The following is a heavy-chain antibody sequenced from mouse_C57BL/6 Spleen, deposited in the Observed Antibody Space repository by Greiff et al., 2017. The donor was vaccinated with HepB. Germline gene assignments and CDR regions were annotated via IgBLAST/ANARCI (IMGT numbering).Heavy chain of an antibody. V-gene: IGHV1-82*01. CDR3: ASYRSSAVDY. Sequence: QVQLPQSGPELVKPGASVKISCKASGYAFSSSWMNWVKQKPGTGLELIGRIYPEDGDTNYNGKFKGKATLTADKASSTAYMQLSSLTSEDSAVYFYASYRSSAVDYWGQGTTLTVSA. D-gene: IGHD1-1*01. CDR2: IYPEDGDT. CDR1: GYAFSSSW. J-gene: IGHJ2*01.